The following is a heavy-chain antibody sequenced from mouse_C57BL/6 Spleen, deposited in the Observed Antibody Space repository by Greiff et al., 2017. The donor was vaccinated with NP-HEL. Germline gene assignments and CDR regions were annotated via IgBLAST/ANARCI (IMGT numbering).Heavy chain of an antibody. CDR3: ARERDGNYDYYAMDY. CDR2: INPSNGGT. D-gene: IGHD2-1*01. V-gene: IGHV1-53*01. CDR1: GYTFTSYW. Sequence: VQLQQPGTELVKPGASVKLSCKASGYTFTSYWMHWVKQRPGQGLEWIGNINPSNGGTTYNEKFKGKAKLTVDKSSSTAYMQLSSLTSEDSAVYYCARERDGNYDYYAMDYWGQGTSVTVSS. J-gene: IGHJ4*01.